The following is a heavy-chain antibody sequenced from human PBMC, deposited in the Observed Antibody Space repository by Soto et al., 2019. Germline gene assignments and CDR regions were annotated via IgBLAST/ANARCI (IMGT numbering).Heavy chain of an antibody. CDR3: VRDGGATLDY. D-gene: IGHD1-26*01. V-gene: IGHV4-38-2*02. J-gene: IGHJ4*02. Sequence: PSETLSLTCDVSGYSMKTGYYWGWLRQPPGKGLEWIGSMYHSGRTYNNPSLKSRVTISIDTSKNQLSLRLSSVTAADTAVYYCVRDGGATLDYWGQGTRVTVSS. CDR2: MYHSGRT. CDR1: GYSMKTGYY.